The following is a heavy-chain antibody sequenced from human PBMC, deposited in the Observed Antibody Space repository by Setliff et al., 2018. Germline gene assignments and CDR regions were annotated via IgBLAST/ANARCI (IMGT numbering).Heavy chain of an antibody. CDR1: GFIFSNYW. Sequence: GGSLRLSCAASGFIFSNYWMAWVRQAPGKGLEWVANIKEDGSEKYFVDSVKGRFTISRDNAKNSLYLQMNSLRVEDTAVYYCARESSWAGFDYWGQGTPVTVSS. J-gene: IGHJ4*02. CDR3: ARESSWAGFDY. V-gene: IGHV3-7*01. D-gene: IGHD6-13*01. CDR2: IKEDGSEK.